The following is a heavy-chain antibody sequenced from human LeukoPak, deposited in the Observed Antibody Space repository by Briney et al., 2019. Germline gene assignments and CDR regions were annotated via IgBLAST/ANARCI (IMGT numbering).Heavy chain of an antibody. CDR3: ARAAAGLRGYYYYGMDV. CDR1: GFTFSSYA. CDR2: ISYDGSNK. Sequence: GGSLRLSCAASGFTFSSYAMHWVRQAPGKGLEWVAVISYDGSNKYYADSVKGRFTISRDNSKNTLYLQMNSLRAEDTAVYYCARAAAGLRGYYYYGMDVWGQGTTVTVSS. D-gene: IGHD6-13*01. V-gene: IGHV3-30-3*01. J-gene: IGHJ6*02.